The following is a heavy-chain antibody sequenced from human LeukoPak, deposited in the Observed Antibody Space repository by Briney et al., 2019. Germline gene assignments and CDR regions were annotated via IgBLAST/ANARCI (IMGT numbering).Heavy chain of an antibody. CDR3: ASPGVATRLHYYYGMDV. CDR2: IIPILGIA. V-gene: IGHV1-69*04. J-gene: IGHJ6*02. D-gene: IGHD5-12*01. CDR1: GGTFSSYA. Sequence: GASVKVSCKASGGTFSSYAISWVRQAPGQGLEWMGRIIPILGIASYAQKFQGRVTITADKSTSTAYMELSSLRSEDTAVYYCASPGVATRLHYYYGMDVWGQGTTVTVSS.